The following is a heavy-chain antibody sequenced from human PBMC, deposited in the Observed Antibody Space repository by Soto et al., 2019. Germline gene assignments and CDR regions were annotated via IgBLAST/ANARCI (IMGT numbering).Heavy chain of an antibody. V-gene: IGHV3-64*01. J-gene: IGHJ4*02. D-gene: IGHD1-7*01. CDR2: ISSNGGTT. CDR3: VRRVSGNYDY. CDR1: GFTFSSYD. Sequence: EVPLAESGGGMVQPGGSLRLSCVASGFTFSSYDMHWVRQAPGKGLDYVSSISSNGGTTYYGNSVKGRFTISRDNSKNTLYLQMGSLGAEDMAVYYCVRRVSGNYDYWGQGTLVTVSS.